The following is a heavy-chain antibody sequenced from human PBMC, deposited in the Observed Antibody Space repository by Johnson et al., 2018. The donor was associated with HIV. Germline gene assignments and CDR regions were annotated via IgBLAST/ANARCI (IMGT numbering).Heavy chain of an antibody. CDR1: GFTISSNY. V-gene: IGHV3-66*01. J-gene: IGHJ3*02. CDR3: AKVKARWELLAFDI. Sequence: MQLVESGGGLVKPGGSLRLSCAASGFTISSNYMSWVRQAPGKGLEWVSLIYSGGSTYYADSVKGRFTISRDNSKNTLYLQMNSLRAEDTAVYHCAKVKARWELLAFDIWGQGTMVTVSS. D-gene: IGHD1-26*01. CDR2: IYSGGST.